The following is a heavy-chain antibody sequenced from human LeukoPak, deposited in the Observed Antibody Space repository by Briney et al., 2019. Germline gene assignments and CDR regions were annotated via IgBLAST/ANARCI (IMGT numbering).Heavy chain of an antibody. CDR1: GYTFTGYY. CDR3: ARDLKVVVPAAIDYYYYYGMDV. Sequence: GASVKVSCTASGYTFTGYYMHWVRQAPGQGLEWMGRINPNSGGTNYAQKFQGRVTMTRDTSISTAYMELSRLRSDDTAVYYCARDLKVVVPAAIDYYYYYGMDVWGQGTTVTVSS. J-gene: IGHJ6*02. D-gene: IGHD2-2*02. CDR2: INPNSGGT. V-gene: IGHV1-2*06.